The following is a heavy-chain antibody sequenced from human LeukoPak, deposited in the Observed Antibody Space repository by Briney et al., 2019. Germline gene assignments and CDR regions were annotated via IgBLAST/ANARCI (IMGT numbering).Heavy chain of an antibody. V-gene: IGHV1-2*02. CDR1: GYTFTEHS. J-gene: IGHJ1*01. CDR2: VNTNSGGT. Sequence: ASVKVSCKASGYTFTEHSLYWVRQAPGQGLEWVGWVNTNSGGTSYAQRFQGRVTMTRDTSINTAYMELNRLTSEDTAVYYCSRDSVDSSGQGALQHWGQGILVTVSS. CDR3: SRDSVDSSGQGALQH. D-gene: IGHD3-22*01.